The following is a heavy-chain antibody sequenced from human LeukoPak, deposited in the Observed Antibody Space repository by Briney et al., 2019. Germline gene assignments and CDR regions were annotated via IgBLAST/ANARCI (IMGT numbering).Heavy chain of an antibody. J-gene: IGHJ4*01. CDR2: ISSGSVTI. CDR3: ARSRGGKSGPDY. CDR1: GFTFSSYS. Sequence: GGSLRLSCAISGFTFSSYSMNWVRQAPGKGLEWVSYISSGSVTIYYADSVKGRFTISRDNAKNSLYLQMNSLRAEDTAVYYCARSRGGKSGPDYWGHGTLVTVSS. V-gene: IGHV3-48*01. D-gene: IGHD2-15*01.